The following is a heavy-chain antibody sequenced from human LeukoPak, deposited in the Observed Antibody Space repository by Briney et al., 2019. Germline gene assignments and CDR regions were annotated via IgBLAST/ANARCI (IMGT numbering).Heavy chain of an antibody. CDR3: ARDRHYYDSSGRDY. CDR1: GFTFSSYS. V-gene: IGHV3-21*01. Sequence: GGSLRLSCAASGFTFSSYSMNWVRQAPGKGLEWVSSISSSSSYIYYADSVKGRFTISRDNAKNSLYLQMNSPRAEDTAVYYCARDRHYYDSSGRDYWGQGTLVTVSS. J-gene: IGHJ4*02. CDR2: ISSSSSYI. D-gene: IGHD3-22*01.